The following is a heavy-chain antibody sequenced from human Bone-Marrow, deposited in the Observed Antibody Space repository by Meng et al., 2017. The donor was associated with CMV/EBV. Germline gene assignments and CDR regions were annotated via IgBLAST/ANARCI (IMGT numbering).Heavy chain of an antibody. CDR3: ARMVRNVWSGYSFDY. J-gene: IGHJ4*02. D-gene: IGHD3-3*01. CDR1: GFTFSSYW. Sequence: GESLKISCAASGFTFSSYWMHWVRQAPGKGLVWVSRINSDGSSTSYADSVKGRFTISRDNAKNTLYLQMNSLRAEDTAVYYCARMVRNVWSGYSFDYWGQRTLVTVSS. V-gene: IGHV3-74*01. CDR2: INSDGSST.